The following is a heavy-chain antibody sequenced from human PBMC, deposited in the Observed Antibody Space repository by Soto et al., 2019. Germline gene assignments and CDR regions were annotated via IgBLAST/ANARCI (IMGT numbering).Heavy chain of an antibody. D-gene: IGHD3-3*01. CDR3: AHKVLRTVFGLVTTTAIYFDF. Sequence: QITLNESGPAQVKPRQTLTLTCTFSGFSLTTSGVGVGWIRQSPGKAPEWLALIYWDDDKRYSPSLKSRLTITKDTSKIQVVLAVSDLDPADTATYSCAHKVLRTVFGLVTTTAIYFDFWGQGTPVAVSS. CDR1: GFSLTTSGVG. J-gene: IGHJ4*02. CDR2: IYWDDDK. V-gene: IGHV2-5*02.